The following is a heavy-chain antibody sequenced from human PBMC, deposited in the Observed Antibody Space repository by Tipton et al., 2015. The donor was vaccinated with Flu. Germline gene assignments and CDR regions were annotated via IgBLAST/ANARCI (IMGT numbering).Heavy chain of an antibody. D-gene: IGHD6-19*01. V-gene: IGHV4-39*07. CDR2: INHSGRT. Sequence: TLSLTCIVSGGSVRSSTYYWGYIRQPPGKGLEWIGEINHSGRTYYNPSLKSRVTLSVDTSKNQFSLKLSSVTAADTAVYYCAREKDSSGSEFFQQWGQGTLVTVSS. CDR3: AREKDSSGSEFFQQ. CDR1: GGSVRSSTYY. J-gene: IGHJ1*01.